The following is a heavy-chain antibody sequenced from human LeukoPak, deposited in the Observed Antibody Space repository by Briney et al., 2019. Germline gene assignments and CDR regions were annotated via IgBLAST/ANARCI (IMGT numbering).Heavy chain of an antibody. CDR2: ISFDGNDK. V-gene: IGHV3-30*03. D-gene: IGHD6-13*01. CDR1: GFTFSSYG. CDR3: ARELYGKSWYEY. J-gene: IGHJ4*02. Sequence: GGSLRLSCAASGFTFSSYGMHWVRQAPGRGLEWVAVISFDGNDKHYADAVKGRFTASRDNSRNTLYLQMNSLRDEDTAVYYCARELYGKSWYEYWGQGILLTVSS.